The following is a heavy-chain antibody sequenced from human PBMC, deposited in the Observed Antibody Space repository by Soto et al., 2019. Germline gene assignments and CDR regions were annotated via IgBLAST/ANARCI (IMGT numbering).Heavy chain of an antibody. D-gene: IGHD1-26*01. J-gene: IGHJ5*01. CDR1: GFTFSSYA. Sequence: HPGGSLRLSCAASGFTFSSYAMSWVRQAPGKGLEWVSAISGSGGSTYYADSVKGRFTISRDNSKNTLYLQMNSLRAEDTAAYHCAKADHSGSYYISWGHGTLVTVSS. CDR2: ISGSGGST. CDR3: AKADHSGSYYIS. V-gene: IGHV3-23*01.